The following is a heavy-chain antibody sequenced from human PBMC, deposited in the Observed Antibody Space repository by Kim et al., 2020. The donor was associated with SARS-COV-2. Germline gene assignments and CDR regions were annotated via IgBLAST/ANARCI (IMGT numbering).Heavy chain of an antibody. CDR1: GGSFSGYY. J-gene: IGHJ2*01. V-gene: IGHV4-34*01. CDR3: ARRLSTTSGSGSHYCDL. CDR2: INHSGRT. Sequence: SETLSLTCAVYGGSFSGYYWSWIRQPPGKGLEWIGEINHSGRTNYNPSLKSRVTISVDTSKNQFSLKVTSVTAADTAVYYCARRLSTTSGSGSHYCDLWG. D-gene: IGHD3-10*01.